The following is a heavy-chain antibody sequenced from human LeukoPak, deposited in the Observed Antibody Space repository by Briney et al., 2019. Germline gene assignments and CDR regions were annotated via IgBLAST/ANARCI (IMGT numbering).Heavy chain of an antibody. CDR3: ARAEMATITDYYYGMDV. V-gene: IGHV4-59*01. J-gene: IGHJ6*02. Sequence: SETLSLTCTVSGGSISSYYWSWIRQPPRKGLEWIGYIYYSGSTNYNPSLKSRVTISVDTSKNQFSLKLSSVTAADTAVYYCARAEMATITDYYYGMDVWGQGTTVTVSS. CDR1: GGSISSYY. CDR2: IYYSGST. D-gene: IGHD5-24*01.